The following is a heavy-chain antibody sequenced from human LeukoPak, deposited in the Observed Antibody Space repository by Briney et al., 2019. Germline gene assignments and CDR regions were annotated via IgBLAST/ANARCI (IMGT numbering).Heavy chain of an antibody. CDR2: ISGSGDST. CDR3: AKAPVTSCRGAYCYPFDY. Sequence: GGTLRLSCAASGFTFSSYGMSWVRQAPGKGLEWVSGISGSGDSTYSADSVKGRFTISRDNSKNTVYLQMNSLRDEDTAVYYCAKAPVTSCRGAYCYPFDYWGQGTLVTVSS. V-gene: IGHV3-23*01. CDR1: GFTFSSYG. D-gene: IGHD2-21*01. J-gene: IGHJ4*02.